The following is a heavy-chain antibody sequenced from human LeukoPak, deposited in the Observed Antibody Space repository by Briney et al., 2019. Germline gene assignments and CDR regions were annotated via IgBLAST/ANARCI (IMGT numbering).Heavy chain of an antibody. Sequence: ASVKVSCKASGYTFTSYDINWVRQATGQGLEWMGWMNPNSGNTGYAQKFQGRVTMTRNTSISTAYMELSRLRSEDTAVYYCARGRRVGPPYSRERAVDYWGQGTLVTVSS. CDR1: GYTFTSYD. CDR3: ARGRRVGPPYSRERAVDY. V-gene: IGHV1-8*01. J-gene: IGHJ4*02. D-gene: IGHD6-13*01. CDR2: MNPNSGNT.